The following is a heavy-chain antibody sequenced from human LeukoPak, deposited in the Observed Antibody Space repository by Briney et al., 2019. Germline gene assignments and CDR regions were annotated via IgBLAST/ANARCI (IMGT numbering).Heavy chain of an antibody. J-gene: IGHJ2*01. Sequence: PSETLSLTCTVSGDSISGYFWSWLRQPPGKGLEWVGYIYYSGSTNYNPSLRRRVTISVDTSKNQFSLKLSSVTAADTAVYYCARDVRSSGWYSSWYFDLWGRGTLVTVSS. CDR1: GDSISGYF. V-gene: IGHV4-59*01. CDR3: ARDVRSSGWYSSWYFDL. CDR2: IYYSGST. D-gene: IGHD6-19*01.